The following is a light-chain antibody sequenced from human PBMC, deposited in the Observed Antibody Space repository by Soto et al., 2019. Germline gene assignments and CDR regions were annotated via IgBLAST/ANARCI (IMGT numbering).Light chain of an antibody. CDR3: QQYSNSPWT. J-gene: IGKJ1*01. Sequence: LPTVSLAVGHRATVSFLSSPTLSSWLAWYQQKPGQAPKLLIYGASTLDTGVPPRFSGSGSGTLFTLTISSLQSEDFAVYYCQQYSNSPWTFGQGTKVDIK. CDR1: PTLSSW. CDR2: GAS. V-gene: IGKV1-5*01.